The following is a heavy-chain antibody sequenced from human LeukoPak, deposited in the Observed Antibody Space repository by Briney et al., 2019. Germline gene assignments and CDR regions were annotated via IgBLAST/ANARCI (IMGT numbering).Heavy chain of an antibody. Sequence: PETLSLTCAVSGGSISSSNWWSWVRQPPGKGLEWIGEIYHSGSTNYNPSLKSRVTISVDKSKNQFSLKLSSVTAADTAVYYCARTLDAYYYYYMDVWGKGTTVTVSS. D-gene: IGHD1-1*01. V-gene: IGHV4-4*03. CDR1: GGSISSSNW. CDR3: ARTLDAYYYYYMDV. CDR2: IYHSGST. J-gene: IGHJ6*03.